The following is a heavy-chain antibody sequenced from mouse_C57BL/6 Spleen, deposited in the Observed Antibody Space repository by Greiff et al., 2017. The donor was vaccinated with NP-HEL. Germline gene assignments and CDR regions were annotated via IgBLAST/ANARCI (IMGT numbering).Heavy chain of an antibody. CDR1: GYSFTSYY. Sequence: QVQLQQSGPELVKPGASVKISCKASGYSFTSYYIHWVKQRPGQGLEWIGWIYPGSGNTKYNEKFKGKATLTADTSSSTAYMQLSSLTSEDSAVYYCAKSYDYAWLAYWGQGTLVTVSA. J-gene: IGHJ3*01. CDR2: IYPGSGNT. V-gene: IGHV1-66*01. CDR3: AKSYDYAWLAY. D-gene: IGHD2-4*01.